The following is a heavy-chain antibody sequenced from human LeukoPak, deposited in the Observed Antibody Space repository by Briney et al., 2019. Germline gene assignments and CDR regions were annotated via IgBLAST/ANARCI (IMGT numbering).Heavy chain of an antibody. Sequence: SETLSLTCSFSGDSISTYYWSWIRQSPGKGLEWIGHIYSSGNTDYNSSLKSRVTISVDTSKSQFSLRLSSVTATDTAVYYCARLRWQLVGPYFDYWGQGILVTVSA. CDR1: GDSISTYY. J-gene: IGHJ4*02. CDR3: ARLRWQLVGPYFDY. V-gene: IGHV4-59*01. CDR2: IYSSGNT. D-gene: IGHD1-26*01.